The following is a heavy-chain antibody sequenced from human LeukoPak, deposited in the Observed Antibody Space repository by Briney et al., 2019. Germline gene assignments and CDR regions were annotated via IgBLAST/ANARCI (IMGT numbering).Heavy chain of an antibody. Sequence: SETLSLTCAVYGGSFSGYYWSWIRQPPGKGLEWIGEINHSGSTNYNPSLKSRATTSVDPSKTPSSLKLSSVTAPDTAVYYCGTGGYDDFRFDYWRQGTLV. CDR1: GGSFSGYY. CDR3: GTGGYDDFRFDY. CDR2: INHSGST. V-gene: IGHV4-34*01. J-gene: IGHJ4*02. D-gene: IGHD5-12*01.